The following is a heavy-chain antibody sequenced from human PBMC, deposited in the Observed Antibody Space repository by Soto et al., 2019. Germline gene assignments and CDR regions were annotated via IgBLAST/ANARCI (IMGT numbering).Heavy chain of an antibody. D-gene: IGHD3-16*01. V-gene: IGHV3-21*01. CDR3: VRQQYDFLVDP. Sequence: GGSLRLSCAASGFSLSTYNMNWVRQAPGKGLEWVSSIDASSTHIYYADSVKGRFTISRDNGKSSLYLQMDSLRAEDTALYYCVRQQYDFLVDPWGQGTLVTVSS. CDR2: IDASSTHI. J-gene: IGHJ5*02. CDR1: GFSLSTYN.